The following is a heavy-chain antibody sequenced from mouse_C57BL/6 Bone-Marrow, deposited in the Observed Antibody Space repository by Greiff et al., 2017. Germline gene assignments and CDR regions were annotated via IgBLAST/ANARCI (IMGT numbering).Heavy chain of an antibody. J-gene: IGHJ4*01. V-gene: IGHV1-69*01. CDR3: ARLLWLRRRGYYAMDY. CDR2: IDPSDSYT. D-gene: IGHD2-2*01. CDR1: GYTFTSYW. Sequence: QVQLQQPGAELVMPGASVKLSCKASGYTFTSYWMHWAKQRPGQGLEWIGEIDPSDSYTNYNQKFKGKSTLTVDKSSSTAYMQLSSLTSEDSAVYYCARLLWLRRRGYYAMDYWGQGTSVTVSS.